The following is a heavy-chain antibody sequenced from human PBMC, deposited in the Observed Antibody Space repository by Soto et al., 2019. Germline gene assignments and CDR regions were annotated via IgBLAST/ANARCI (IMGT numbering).Heavy chain of an antibody. D-gene: IGHD3-22*01. CDR1: GGTFSSYA. Sequence: QVQLVQSGAEVKKPGSSVKVSCKASGGTFSSYAISWVRQAPGQGLEWMGGIIPIFGTANYAQKFQGRVTITADESTSTAYMELSSLRSEDTAVYYCARTGGNTAMAIYDSSGYHDYWGQGTLVTVSS. CDR3: ARTGGNTAMAIYDSSGYHDY. V-gene: IGHV1-69*12. CDR2: IIPIFGTA. J-gene: IGHJ4*02.